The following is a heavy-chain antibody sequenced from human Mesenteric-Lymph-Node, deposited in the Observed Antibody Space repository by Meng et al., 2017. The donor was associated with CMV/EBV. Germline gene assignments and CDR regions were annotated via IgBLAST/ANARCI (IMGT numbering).Heavy chain of an antibody. V-gene: IGHV2-5*01. J-gene: IGHJ4*02. D-gene: IGHD3-22*01. Sequence: SGPTLVKPTQTLTLTCTFSGFSLSTSGVGVGWIRQPPGKALEWLALIYWNDDKRYSPSLKSRLTITKDTSKNQVVLTMTNMDPVDTATYNCAHSKYYDSSGSSNFDYWGQGTLVTVSS. CDR2: IYWNDDK. CDR1: GFSLSTSGVG. CDR3: AHSKYYDSSGSSNFDY.